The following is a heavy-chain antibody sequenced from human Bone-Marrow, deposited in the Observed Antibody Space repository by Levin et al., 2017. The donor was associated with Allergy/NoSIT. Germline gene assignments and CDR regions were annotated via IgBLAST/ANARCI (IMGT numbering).Heavy chain of an antibody. V-gene: IGHV3-21*01. J-gene: IGHJ6*02. D-gene: IGHD3-22*01. CDR3: ASWAMYHYDRSAFDYFYYAMDV. CDR2: ISAGGNYI. Sequence: KTGESLKISCAASGILFSSYDMNWVRQAPGKGLEWVSSISAGGNYIYYADSVKGRFTISRDNAKNSLFLQMNSLRAEDTAVYYCASWAMYHYDRSAFDYFYYAMDVGGQGTTVTVSS. CDR1: GILFSSYD.